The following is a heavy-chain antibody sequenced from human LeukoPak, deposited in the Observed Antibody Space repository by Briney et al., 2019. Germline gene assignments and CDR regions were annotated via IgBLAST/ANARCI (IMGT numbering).Heavy chain of an antibody. CDR1: GYTFTGYY. Sequence: ASVKVSCKASGYTFTGYYMHWVRQAPGQGLEWMGWINPNSGGTNYAQKFQGRVTMTRDTSISTAYMGLSRLRSDDTAVYYCARGVMVRGVIMYYYYMDVWGKGTTVTISS. J-gene: IGHJ6*03. CDR2: INPNSGGT. CDR3: ARGVMVRGVIMYYYYMDV. V-gene: IGHV1-2*02. D-gene: IGHD3-10*01.